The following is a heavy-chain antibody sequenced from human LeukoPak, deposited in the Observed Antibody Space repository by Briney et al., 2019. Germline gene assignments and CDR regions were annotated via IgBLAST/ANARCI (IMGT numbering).Heavy chain of an antibody. V-gene: IGHV3-23*01. J-gene: IGHJ6*02. CDR1: GFTFSSYA. CDR2: ISGSGGST. Sequence: GGSLRLSCAASGFTFSSYAMSWVRQAPGKGLEWVSAISGSGGSTYYADSVKGRFTISRDNSKNTLYLQMNSLRAEDPAVYYCARHWPERRGNYYYYGIDVWGQGTTVTVSS. CDR3: ARHWPERRGNYYYYGIDV. D-gene: IGHD3-16*01.